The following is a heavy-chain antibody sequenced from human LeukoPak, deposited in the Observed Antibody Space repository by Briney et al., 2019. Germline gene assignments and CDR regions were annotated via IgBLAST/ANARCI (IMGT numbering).Heavy chain of an antibody. CDR2: ISYDGSNK. J-gene: IGHJ4*02. D-gene: IGHD3-10*01. Sequence: GGSLRLSCAAFGFTFSSYAMHWVRQAPGKGLEWVAVISYDGSNKYYADSVKGRFTISRDNSKNTLYLQMNSLRAEDTAVYYCARPGNYYGSGDVDYWGQGTLVTVSS. CDR1: GFTFSSYA. CDR3: ARPGNYYGSGDVDY. V-gene: IGHV3-30-3*01.